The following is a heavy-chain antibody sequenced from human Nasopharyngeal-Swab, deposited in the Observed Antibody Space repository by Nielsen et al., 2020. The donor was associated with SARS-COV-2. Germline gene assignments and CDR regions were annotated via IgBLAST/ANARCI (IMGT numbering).Heavy chain of an antibody. CDR3: ARDLGGGYSYGYAINRYYYGMDV. Sequence: ASVKVSCKASGYTFTSYARNWERQAPGQGLERMGGINTNTGNPTYAQGFTGRFVFSLDTSVSTAYLQISSLKAEDTAVYYCARDLGGGYSYGYAINRYYYGMDVWGQGTTVTVSS. J-gene: IGHJ6*02. V-gene: IGHV7-4-1*02. CDR2: INTNTGNP. CDR1: GYTFTSYA. D-gene: IGHD5-18*01.